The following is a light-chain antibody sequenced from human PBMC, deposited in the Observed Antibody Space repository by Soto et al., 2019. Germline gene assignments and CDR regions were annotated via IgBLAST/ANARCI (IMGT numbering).Light chain of an antibody. CDR2: DAS. CDR3: QQYNSSPT. V-gene: IGKV1-5*01. J-gene: IGKJ1*01. Sequence: DIQMTQSPSTLSASVGDRVTITCRASQSISSWLAWYQQKPGKAPKLLIYDASSLESGVPSRFSGSGSGTEFTLTISSLQPDDFATYYCQQYNSSPTFGQGTKVEIQ. CDR1: QSISSW.